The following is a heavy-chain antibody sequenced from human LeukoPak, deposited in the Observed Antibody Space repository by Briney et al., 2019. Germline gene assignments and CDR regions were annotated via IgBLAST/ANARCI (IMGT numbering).Heavy chain of an antibody. V-gene: IGHV1-24*01. CDR1: GYTLTELS. Sequence: APVKVSCKVSGYTLTELSMHWVRQAPGKGLEWMGGFDPEDGETIYAQKFQGRVTMTEDTSTDTAYMELSSLRSEDTAVYYCATLDGGPLYCSGGSCSRYNWFDPWGQGTLVTVSS. D-gene: IGHD2-15*01. CDR2: FDPEDGET. CDR3: ATLDGGPLYCSGGSCSRYNWFDP. J-gene: IGHJ5*02.